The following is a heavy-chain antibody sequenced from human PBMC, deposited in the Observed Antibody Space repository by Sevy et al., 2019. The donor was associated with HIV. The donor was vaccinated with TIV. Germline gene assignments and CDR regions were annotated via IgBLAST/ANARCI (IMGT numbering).Heavy chain of an antibody. Sequence: GGSLRLSCAASGFTFATYWMTWVRQAPGKGLEWVAYIKQDGTDKYYVDSVKGRFTISRDNARNSLYLHMSSLRAEDTAVYSWARAVGDWGRFHYSSWGRGTLVTVSS. V-gene: IGHV3-7*01. CDR1: GFTFATYW. CDR3: ARAVGDWGRFHYSS. D-gene: IGHD3-16*02. J-gene: IGHJ4*02. CDR2: IKQDGTDK.